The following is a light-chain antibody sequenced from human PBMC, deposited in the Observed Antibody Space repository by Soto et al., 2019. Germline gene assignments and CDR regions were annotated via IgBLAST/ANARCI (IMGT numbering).Light chain of an antibody. J-gene: IGLJ2*01. CDR3: AAWDGSLSGVV. Sequence: QSALTQPPSASGTPGQRVTISCSGSSSNIGNNHVYWYQQLPGTAPKLLIYRDNQRPSGVPDRFSGSRSGTSASLAISGLRFEDEADYHCAAWDGSLSGVVFGGGTKLTVL. V-gene: IGLV1-47*01. CDR1: SSNIGNNH. CDR2: RDN.